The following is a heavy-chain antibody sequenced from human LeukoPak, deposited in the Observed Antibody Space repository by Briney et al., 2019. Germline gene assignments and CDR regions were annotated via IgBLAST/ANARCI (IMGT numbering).Heavy chain of an antibody. V-gene: IGHV4-4*07. Sequence: PSETLSLTCTVSGDSISSYYWSWIRQPAGKGLEWIGRIYTSGSTNYNPSLKNRVTMSVDTSKNQFSLKLSSVTAADTAVYYCARHRSRYCSSTSCNRALDYWGQGTLVTVSS. J-gene: IGHJ4*02. CDR1: GDSISSYY. CDR3: ARHRSRYCSSTSCNRALDY. CDR2: IYTSGST. D-gene: IGHD2-2*02.